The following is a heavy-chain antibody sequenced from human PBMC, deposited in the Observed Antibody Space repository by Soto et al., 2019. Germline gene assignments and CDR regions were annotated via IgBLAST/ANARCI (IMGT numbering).Heavy chain of an antibody. D-gene: IGHD2-15*01. CDR1: GYTFTSYG. CDR2: ISAYNGNT. J-gene: IGHJ6*02. Sequence: QVQLVQSGAEVKKPGASVKVSCKASGYTFTSYGISWVRQAPGQGLEWMGWISAYNGNTNYAQKLQGRVTMTTDTSTSTAYMELRSLRSADTAVYYCAREGCCGGSCYDDVSPLYYYYGMDVWGQGTTVTVSS. CDR3: AREGCCGGSCYDDVSPLYYYYGMDV. V-gene: IGHV1-18*01.